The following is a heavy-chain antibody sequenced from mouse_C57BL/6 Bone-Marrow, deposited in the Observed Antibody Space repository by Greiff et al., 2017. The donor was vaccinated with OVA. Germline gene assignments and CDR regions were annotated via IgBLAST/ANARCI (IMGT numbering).Heavy chain of an antibody. CDR1: GYTFTDYY. D-gene: IGHD1-1*01. V-gene: IGHV1-26*01. J-gene: IGHJ3*01. Sequence: EVQLQQSGPELVKPGASVKISCKASGYTFTDYYMNWVKQSHGKSLEWIGDINPNNGGTSYNQKFKGKATLTVDKSSSTAYMELRSLTSEDSAVYYCARDRLTNWFAYWGQGTLVTVSA. CDR2: INPNNGGT. CDR3: ARDRLTNWFAY.